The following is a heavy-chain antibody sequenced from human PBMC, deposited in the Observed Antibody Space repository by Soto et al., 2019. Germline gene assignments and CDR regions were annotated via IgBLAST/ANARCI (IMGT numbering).Heavy chain of an antibody. CDR3: ARRRPNSFDY. J-gene: IGHJ4*02. V-gene: IGHV4-39*01. Sequence: QLQLQESGPGLVKPSETLSLTCTVSGGSISSSSYYWGWIRQPPGKGLEWIGSIYYSGSTYYNPSLXSXAXIXLDTSKNQFSLKLTSATAADTAVYYCARRRPNSFDYWGQGTLVTVSS. CDR1: GGSISSSSYY. CDR2: IYYSGST.